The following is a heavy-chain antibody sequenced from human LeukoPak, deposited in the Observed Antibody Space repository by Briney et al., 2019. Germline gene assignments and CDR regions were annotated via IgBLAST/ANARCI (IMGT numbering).Heavy chain of an antibody. CDR1: GYTFTGYD. CDR2: MNPNSGNT. J-gene: IGHJ6*02. D-gene: IGHD1-1*01. V-gene: IGHV1-8*01. Sequence: ASVKVSCKASGYTFTGYDVNWVRQATGQGLEWMGWMNPNSGNTGYAQKFQGRVTMTRDNSISTAYMEPSNLGSEDTAVYYCAREKIGTTDMDVWGQGTTVTISS. CDR3: AREKIGTTDMDV.